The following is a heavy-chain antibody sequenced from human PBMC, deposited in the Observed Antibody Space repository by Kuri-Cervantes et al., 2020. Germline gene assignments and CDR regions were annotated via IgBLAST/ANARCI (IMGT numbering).Heavy chain of an antibody. V-gene: IGHV4-34*01. J-gene: IGHJ6*03. Sequence: ESLKISCAVYGGSFSGYYWSWIRQPPGRGLEWIGQINHGGSTKNNPSLKSRVTISVDTSKNQFSLKLNSVTAADTAVYYCARTGYCSSTSCYVRAYYYYYMDVWGKGTTVTVSS. CDR1: GGSFSGYY. D-gene: IGHD2-2*01. CDR2: INHGGST. CDR3: ARTGYCSSTSCYVRAYYYYYMDV.